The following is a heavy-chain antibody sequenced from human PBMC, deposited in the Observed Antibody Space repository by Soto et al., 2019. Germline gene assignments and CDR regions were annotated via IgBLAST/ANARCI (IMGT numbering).Heavy chain of an antibody. J-gene: IGHJ4*02. CDR3: ARDSDGYIVATIARGAGKFDY. CDR1: GGSFSGYY. V-gene: IGHV4-34*01. CDR2: INHSGST. D-gene: IGHD5-12*01. Sequence: SETLSLTCAVYGGSFSGYYWSWIRQPPGKGLEWIGEINHSGSTNYNPSLKSRVTISVDTSKNQFSLKLSSVTAADTAVYYCARDSDGYIVATIARGAGKFDYWGQGTLVTVSS.